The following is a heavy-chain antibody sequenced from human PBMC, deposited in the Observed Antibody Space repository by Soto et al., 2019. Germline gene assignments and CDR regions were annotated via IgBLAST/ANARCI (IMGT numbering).Heavy chain of an antibody. CDR1: RYTFTDYH. CDR3: ARGSSLAYEY. J-gene: IGHJ4*02. V-gene: IGHV1-46*01. Sequence: QVQLVQSGAEVKKPGASVRVSCRASRYTFTDYHLHWVRQAPGQGLEWMGVMSPSDGRTTYPQKFQGRVTLTRDTSMSTLYMDLSSLTSEDTAVYYCARGSSLAYEYWGQGTLVTVSS. CDR2: MSPSDGRT.